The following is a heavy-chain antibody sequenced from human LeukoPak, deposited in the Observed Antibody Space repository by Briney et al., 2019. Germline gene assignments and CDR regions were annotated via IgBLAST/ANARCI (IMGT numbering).Heavy chain of an antibody. CDR3: ARGWRELLRGWAFDI. CDR2: INTNTGNP. V-gene: IGHV7-4-1*02. J-gene: IGHJ3*02. D-gene: IGHD1-26*01. CDR1: GYTFTSYA. Sequence: ASVTVSCKASGYTFTSYAMNWVRQAPGQGLEWMGWINTNTGNPTYAQGFTGRFVFSLDTSVSTAYLQISSLTAEDTAVYYCARGWRELLRGWAFDIWGQGTMVTVSS.